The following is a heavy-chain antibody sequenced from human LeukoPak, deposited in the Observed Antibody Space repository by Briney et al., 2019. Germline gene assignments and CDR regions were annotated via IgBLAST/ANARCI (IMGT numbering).Heavy chain of an antibody. CDR1: GGSISSYY. Sequence: SETLSLTCTVSGGSISSYYWSWIRQPPGKGLEWIGYIYYCGSTNYNPSLKSRVTISVDTSKNQFSLKLSSVTAAATAEYYSTSVESYYVESWFDPWGQGTLVTVSS. J-gene: IGHJ5*02. V-gene: IGHV4-59*13. CDR3: TSVESYYVESWFDP. CDR2: IYYCGST. D-gene: IGHD1-26*01.